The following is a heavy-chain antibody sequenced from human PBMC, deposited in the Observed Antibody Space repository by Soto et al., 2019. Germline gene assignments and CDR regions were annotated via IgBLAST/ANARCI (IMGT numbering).Heavy chain of an antibody. CDR1: GFTFSSYA. CDR3: ARGEIPPRLSFPLGWFDP. V-gene: IGHV3-30-3*01. D-gene: IGHD1-26*01. Sequence: QVQLVESGGGVVQPGRSLRLSCAASGFTFSSYAMHWARQAPGKGLEWVAVISYDGSNKYYADSVKGRFTISRDNSKNTLYLQMNSLRAEDTAVYYCARGEIPPRLSFPLGWFDPWGQGTLVTVSS. J-gene: IGHJ5*02. CDR2: ISYDGSNK.